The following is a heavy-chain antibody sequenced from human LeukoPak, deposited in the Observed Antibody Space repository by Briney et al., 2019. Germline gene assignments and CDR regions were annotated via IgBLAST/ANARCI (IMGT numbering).Heavy chain of an antibody. CDR2: FDPEDGET. Sequence: ASVKVSCEVSGYTLTELSMHWVRQAPGKGLEWMGGFDPEDGETIYAQKFQGRVTMTEDTSTDTAYMELSSLRSEDTAVYYCATWGWLTGYFDYWGQGTLVTVSS. CDR3: ATWGWLTGYFDY. CDR1: GYTLTELS. V-gene: IGHV1-24*01. D-gene: IGHD6-19*01. J-gene: IGHJ4*02.